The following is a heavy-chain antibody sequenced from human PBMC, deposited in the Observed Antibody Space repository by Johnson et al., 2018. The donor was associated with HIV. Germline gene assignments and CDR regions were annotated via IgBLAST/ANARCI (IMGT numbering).Heavy chain of an antibody. CDR1: GFTFSDYY. J-gene: IGHJ3*02. CDR2: ISSSGSSR. Sequence: QLVESGGGLVKPGGSLRLSCAASGFTFSDYYMSWIRQAPGKGLEWVAYISSSGSSRYYADSVKGRFTISRDNSKNTVFLQMNSLRAEDTALYYCARDLRLGAIDAFDIWGQGTMVTVSS. D-gene: IGHD1-26*01. CDR3: ARDLRLGAIDAFDI. V-gene: IGHV3-11*01.